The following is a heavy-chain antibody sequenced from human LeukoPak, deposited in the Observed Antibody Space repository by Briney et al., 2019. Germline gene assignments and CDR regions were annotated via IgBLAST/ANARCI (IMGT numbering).Heavy chain of an antibody. V-gene: IGHV3-21*01. CDR3: ARDGADCSSTSCYFRNYYYYMDV. CDR1: GFTFSSYS. Sequence: PGGSLRLSCAASGFTFSSYSMNWVRQAPGKGLEWVSSISSSSSYIYYADSVKGRFTISRDNAKNSLYLQMNSLRAEDAAVYYCARDGADCSSTSCYFRNYYYYMDVWGKGTTVTVSS. CDR2: ISSSSSYI. J-gene: IGHJ6*03. D-gene: IGHD2-2*01.